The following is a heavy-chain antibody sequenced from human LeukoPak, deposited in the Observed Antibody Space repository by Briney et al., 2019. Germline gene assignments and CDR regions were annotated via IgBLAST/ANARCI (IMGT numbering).Heavy chain of an antibody. V-gene: IGHV3-49*03. J-gene: IGHJ5*02. Sequence: GGSLRLSCKTSGFTFGDYAMSWFRQAPGKGLEWVGFIRSKAYGGTTEYAASVKGRFTISRDDSKSIAYLQMNSLKTEDTAVYYCTRADIRNWFDPWGQGTLVTVSS. CDR1: GFTFGDYA. D-gene: IGHD3-9*01. CDR2: IRSKAYGGTT. CDR3: TRADIRNWFDP.